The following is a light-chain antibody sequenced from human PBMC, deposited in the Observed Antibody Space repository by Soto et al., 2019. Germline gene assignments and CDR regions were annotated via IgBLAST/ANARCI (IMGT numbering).Light chain of an antibody. CDR3: AAWDDSLNGWV. CDR1: NSNIGSNT. Sequence: QPVLTQPPSASGTPGQRVTISCSGSNSNIGSNTVNWHQQLPGTAPKLLIYNNNQRPSGVPDRFSGSKSGTSASLAISGLQSEDEADYYCAAWDDSLNGWVFGGGTKLTVL. V-gene: IGLV1-44*01. CDR2: NNN. J-gene: IGLJ3*02.